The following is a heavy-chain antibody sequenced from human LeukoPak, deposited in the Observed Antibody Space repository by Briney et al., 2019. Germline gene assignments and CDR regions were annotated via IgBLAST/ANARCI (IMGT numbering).Heavy chain of an antibody. CDR1: GFTFSSYA. CDR2: IRGSGSTS. Sequence: GGSLRLSCAASGFTFSSYAMTWVRQAPGKGLEWVSSIRGSGSTSYYADSVKGRFTFSRDNSKNTLYLQMNSLRAEDTAVYFCAKDLLRIYWRTLDSWGQGALVIVSS. D-gene: IGHD3-10*01. V-gene: IGHV3-23*01. J-gene: IGHJ4*02. CDR3: AKDLLRIYWRTLDS.